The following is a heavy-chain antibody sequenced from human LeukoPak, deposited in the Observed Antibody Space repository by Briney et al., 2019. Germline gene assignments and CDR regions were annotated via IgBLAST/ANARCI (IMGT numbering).Heavy chain of an antibody. CDR1: GGSISRSSYY. V-gene: IGHV4-39*01. J-gene: IGHJ4*02. Sequence: SETLSLTCTVSGGSISRSSYYWGWIRQPPGKGLEWIGTINYSGTTYYNSSLKSRVTISVDTSKKQFSLKLISVTAADTAVYHCARLEGSSGSYYGSCDYWGQGTLVTVSS. CDR2: INYSGTT. D-gene: IGHD3-22*01. CDR3: ARLEGSSGSYYGSCDY.